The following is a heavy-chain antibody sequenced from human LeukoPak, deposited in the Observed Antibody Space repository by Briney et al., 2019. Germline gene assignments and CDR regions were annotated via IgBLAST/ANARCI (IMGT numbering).Heavy chain of an antibody. CDR3: ARGVARTYYSDTSGYAAADY. Sequence: SETLSLTCAVYVGSFSGYYWSWIRQPPGKGLEWIGEINHSGSTNYNSSLKSRVTISVDTSKNQFSLKLSSVTAADTAVYYCARGVARTYYSDTSGYAAADYWGQGTLVTVSS. J-gene: IGHJ4*02. D-gene: IGHD3-22*01. V-gene: IGHV4-34*01. CDR1: VGSFSGYY. CDR2: INHSGST.